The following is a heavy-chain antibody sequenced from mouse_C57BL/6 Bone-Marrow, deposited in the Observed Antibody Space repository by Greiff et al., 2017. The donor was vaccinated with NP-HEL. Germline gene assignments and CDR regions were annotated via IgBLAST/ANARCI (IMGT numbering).Heavy chain of an antibody. D-gene: IGHD2-4*01. CDR2: IHPNSGST. CDR1: GYTFTSYW. CDR3: ARRGLRRGAWFAY. Sequence: QVQLKQPGAELVKPGASVKLSCKASGYTFTSYWMHWVKQRPGQGLEWIGMIHPNSGSTNYHEKFKSKATLTVDKSSSTAYMQLSSLTSEDSAVYYCARRGLRRGAWFAYWGQGTLVTVSA. V-gene: IGHV1-64*01. J-gene: IGHJ3*01.